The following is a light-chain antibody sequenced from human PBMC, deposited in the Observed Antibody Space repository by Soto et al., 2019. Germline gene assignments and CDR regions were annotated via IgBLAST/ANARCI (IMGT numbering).Light chain of an antibody. J-gene: IGKJ2*01. CDR1: QDIRF. CDR3: LQHNTYPYT. V-gene: IGKV1-17*01. Sequence: DIQMTQSPFSLSASVGDRVTITCRASQDIRFLGWFQQKPGEAPKRLIYATSNLEGGVPSRFSGSGSGTEFTLTISSLQPEYFATYFCLQHNTYPYTFGQGTKVDIK. CDR2: ATS.